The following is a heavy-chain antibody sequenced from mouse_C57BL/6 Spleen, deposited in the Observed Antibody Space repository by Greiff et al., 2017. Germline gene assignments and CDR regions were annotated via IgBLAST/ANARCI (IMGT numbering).Heavy chain of an antibody. D-gene: IGHD2-5*01. CDR3: ARGGSYSKSPYWYFDV. CDR2: IDPSDSYT. V-gene: IGHV1-69*01. Sequence: QVQLQQPGAELVMPGASVKLSCKASGYTFTSYWMHWVKQRPGQGLEWIGEIDPSDSYTNYNQKFKGKSTLTVDKSSSTAYMQLSSLTSEDSAVYYCARGGSYSKSPYWYFDVWGTGTTVTVSS. J-gene: IGHJ1*03. CDR1: GYTFTSYW.